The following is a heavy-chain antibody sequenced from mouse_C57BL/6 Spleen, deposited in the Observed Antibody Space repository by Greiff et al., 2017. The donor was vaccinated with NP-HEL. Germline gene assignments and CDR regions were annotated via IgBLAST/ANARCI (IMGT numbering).Heavy chain of an antibody. Sequence: QVQLQQPGAELVRPGSSVKLSCKASGYTFTSYWMHWVKQRPIQGLEWIGNIDPSDSETHYNQKFKDKATLTVDKSSSTAYMQLSSLTSEDSAVDYCARGYYYGSSYGFAYWGQGTLVTVSA. CDR1: GYTFTSYW. CDR2: IDPSDSET. V-gene: IGHV1-52*01. D-gene: IGHD1-1*01. J-gene: IGHJ3*01. CDR3: ARGYYYGSSYGFAY.